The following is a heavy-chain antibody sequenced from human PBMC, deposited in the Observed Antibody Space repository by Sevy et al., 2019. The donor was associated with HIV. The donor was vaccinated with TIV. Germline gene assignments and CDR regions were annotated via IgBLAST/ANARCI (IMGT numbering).Heavy chain of an antibody. V-gene: IGHV3-9*01. D-gene: IGHD5-18*01. CDR1: GFTFDDCA. CDR3: AKDIGDTAMPGGDWYYGMDV. J-gene: IGHJ6*02. Sequence: GGSLRLSCAASGFTFDDCAMHWVRQAPGKGLEWVSGISWNSGSIGYADSVKGRFTISRDNAKNSLYLQMNSLRAEDTALYYCAKDIGDTAMPGGDWYYGMDVWGQGTTVTVSS. CDR2: ISWNSGSI.